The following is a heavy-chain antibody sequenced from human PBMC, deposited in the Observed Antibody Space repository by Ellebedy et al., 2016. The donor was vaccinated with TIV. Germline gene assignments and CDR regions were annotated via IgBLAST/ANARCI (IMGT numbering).Heavy chain of an antibody. CDR2: ISSSSSTI. J-gene: IGHJ4*02. D-gene: IGHD6-13*01. Sequence: GESLKISXAASGFTFSSYSMNWVRQAPGKGLEWVSYISSSSSTICYADSVKGRFTISRDNAKNSLYLQMNSLRDEDTAVYYCARDRGAAADPFFDYWGQGTLVTVSS. CDR1: GFTFSSYS. CDR3: ARDRGAAADPFFDY. V-gene: IGHV3-48*02.